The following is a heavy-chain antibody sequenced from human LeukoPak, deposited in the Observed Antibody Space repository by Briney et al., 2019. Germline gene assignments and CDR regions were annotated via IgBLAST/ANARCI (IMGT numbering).Heavy chain of an antibody. CDR2: IYYTGRT. CDR3: ARLLDNDNSGDPDTFDV. Sequence: GSLRLSCAASGFTFSSYSMNWVRQAPGKGLEWIGFIYYTGRTRYNPSLQSRVTISVGTSENKFSLKLTSVTAADTAVYYCARLLDNDNSGDPDTFDVWGQGTVVTVSS. D-gene: IGHD3-22*01. V-gene: IGHV4-59*01. J-gene: IGHJ3*01. CDR1: GFTFSSYS.